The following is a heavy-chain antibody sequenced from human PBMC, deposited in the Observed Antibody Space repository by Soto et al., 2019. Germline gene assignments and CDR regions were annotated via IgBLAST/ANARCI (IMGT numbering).Heavy chain of an antibody. CDR2: IIPIFGTA. CDR1: GGTFSSYA. Sequence: SVKVSCKASGGTFSSYAISWVRQAPGQGLEWMGGIIPIFGTANYAQKFQGRVTITADESTSTAYMELSSLRSEDTAVYYCVAGGVSDDIPAAIMNYIDYWGQGTLVTVSS. V-gene: IGHV1-69*13. J-gene: IGHJ4*02. D-gene: IGHD2-2*02. CDR3: VAGGVSDDIPAAIMNYIDY.